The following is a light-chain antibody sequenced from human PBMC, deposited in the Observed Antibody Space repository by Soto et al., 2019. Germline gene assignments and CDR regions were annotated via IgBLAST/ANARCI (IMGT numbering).Light chain of an antibody. CDR1: SSEIGAYNF. Sequence: QSVLAQPASVSGSPGQSITISCTGTSSEIGAYNFVSWYQHHPGKAPKVLIYDVNNRPSGVSKRFSGSKSGNAASLTISGLQAEDEADYYCSSYTYTNTPLYVFGSGTKVTVL. CDR2: DVN. V-gene: IGLV2-14*03. CDR3: SSYTYTNTPLYV. J-gene: IGLJ1*01.